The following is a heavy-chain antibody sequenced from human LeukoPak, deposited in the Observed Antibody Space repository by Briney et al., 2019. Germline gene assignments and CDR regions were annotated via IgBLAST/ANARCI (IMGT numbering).Heavy chain of an antibody. CDR1: GFTFSSYD. Sequence: GGSLRLSCAASGFTFSSYDMHWVRQTTGKGLEWVSAIDTAGDTYYPGSVKGRFTISRGNAKNSLYLQINSLRAGDTAVYYCARGHYDSSGYSFDYWGQGTLVTVSS. J-gene: IGHJ4*02. D-gene: IGHD3-22*01. V-gene: IGHV3-13*01. CDR2: IDTAGDT. CDR3: ARGHYDSSGYSFDY.